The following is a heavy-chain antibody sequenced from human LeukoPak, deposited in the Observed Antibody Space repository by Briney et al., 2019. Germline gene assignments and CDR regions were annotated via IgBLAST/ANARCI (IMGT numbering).Heavy chain of an antibody. CDR1: GFTFSSYG. J-gene: IGHJ1*01. Sequence: SGGSLRLSCAASGFTFSSYGMHWVRQAPGKGLEWVAFTRYDGSNKYYADSVKGRFTISRDNSKNTLYLQMNSLRAEDTAVYYCATSRYYYDSSGYPEYFQHWGQGTLVTVSS. V-gene: IGHV3-30*02. D-gene: IGHD3-22*01. CDR2: TRYDGSNK. CDR3: ATSRYYYDSSGYPEYFQH.